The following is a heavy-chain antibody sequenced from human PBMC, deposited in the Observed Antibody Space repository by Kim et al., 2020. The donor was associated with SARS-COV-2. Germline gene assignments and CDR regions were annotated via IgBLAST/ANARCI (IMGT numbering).Heavy chain of an antibody. Sequence: GGSLRLSCTASGFTFGDYWMNWVRQAPGKGLEWVANIKQHGSEIYYVDSVQGRFTISRDDAKNSLYLQMNSLTADDTAVYYCARDILPRDYWGQGTLVTV. J-gene: IGHJ4*02. CDR1: GFTFGDYW. CDR3: ARDILPRDY. CDR2: IKQHGSEI. D-gene: IGHD2-21*01. V-gene: IGHV3-7*01.